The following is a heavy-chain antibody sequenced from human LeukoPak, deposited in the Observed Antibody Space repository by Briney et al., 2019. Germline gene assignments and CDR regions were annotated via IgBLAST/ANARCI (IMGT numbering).Heavy chain of an antibody. D-gene: IGHD3-10*02. V-gene: IGHV3-30*02. J-gene: IGHJ4*02. CDR2: IRYDGSNK. CDR3: AKVFGQLPYYFDY. CDR1: GFTFSSYG. Sequence: PGGSLRLSCAASGFTFSSYGMHWVRQAPGKGLEWVAFIRYDGSNKYYADSVKGRFTISRDNSKNTLYLQMNSLRAEDTAVYYCAKVFGQLPYYFDYWGQGTLVTVSS.